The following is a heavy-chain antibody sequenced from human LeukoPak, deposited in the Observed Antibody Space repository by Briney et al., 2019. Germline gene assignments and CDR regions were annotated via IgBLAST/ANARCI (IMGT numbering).Heavy chain of an antibody. D-gene: IGHD6-13*01. CDR1: GYTFTSYY. J-gene: IGHJ4*02. V-gene: IGHV1-46*01. Sequence: ASVKVSCKASGYTFTSYYMHWVRQAPGQGLEWMGIINPSGGSTSYAQKFQGRVTISVDTSKNQFSLKLSSVTAADTAVYYCARDSSSWSPKYYFDYWGQGTLVTVSS. CDR3: ARDSSSWSPKYYFDY. CDR2: INPSGGST.